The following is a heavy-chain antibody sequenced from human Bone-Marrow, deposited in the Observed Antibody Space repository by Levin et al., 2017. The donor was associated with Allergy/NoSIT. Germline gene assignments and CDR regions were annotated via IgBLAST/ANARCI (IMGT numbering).Heavy chain of an antibody. CDR1: GFTFSNAW. V-gene: IGHV3-15*01. D-gene: IGHD2-2*02. Sequence: GESLKISCAASGFTFSNAWMSWVRQAPGKGLEWVGRIKSKTDGGTTDYAAPVKGRFTISRDDSKNTLYLQMNSLKTEDTAVYYCTTNWRNCSSTSCYKGADYYYYGMDVWGQGTTVTVSS. J-gene: IGHJ6*02. CDR2: IKSKTDGGTT. CDR3: TTNWRNCSSTSCYKGADYYYYGMDV.